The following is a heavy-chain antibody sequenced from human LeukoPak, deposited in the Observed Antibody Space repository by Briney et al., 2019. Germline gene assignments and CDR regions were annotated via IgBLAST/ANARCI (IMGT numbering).Heavy chain of an antibody. D-gene: IGHD3-3*01. J-gene: IGHJ4*02. CDR1: GGSISSSSYY. V-gene: IGHV4-61*05. CDR2: IYYSGST. CDR3: ARAAAYYDFWSGLFDY. Sequence: SETLSLTCTVSGGSISSSSYYWGWIRQPPGKGLEWIGYIYYSGSTNYNPSLKSRVTISVDTSKNQFSLKLSSVTAADTAVYYCARAAAYYDFWSGLFDYWGQGTLVTVSS.